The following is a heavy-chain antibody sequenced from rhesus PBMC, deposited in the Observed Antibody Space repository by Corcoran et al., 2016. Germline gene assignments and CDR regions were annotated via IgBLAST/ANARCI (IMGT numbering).Heavy chain of an antibody. CDR2: IDGSASST. V-gene: IGHV4-169*02. CDR1: GGSISSIY. Sequence: QVQLQESGPGLVKPSETLSVTCAVSGGSISSIYWRLIRQAPGKGLEWVGYIDGSASSTKYNPSLRNRGTRSDDTSKNQLSLKLGSVTAADTAVYYCASGRRRGSNRGWYFDLWGPGIPITISS. CDR3: ASGRRRGSNRGWYFDL. D-gene: IGHD1-44*02. J-gene: IGHJ2*01.